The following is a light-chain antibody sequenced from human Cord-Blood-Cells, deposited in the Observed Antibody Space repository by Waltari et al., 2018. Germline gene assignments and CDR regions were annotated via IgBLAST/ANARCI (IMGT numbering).Light chain of an antibody. CDR3: QQYNNWPAYS. J-gene: IGKJ2*03. CDR1: QSVSSN. V-gene: IGKV3-15*01. CDR2: GAS. Sequence: EIVMTQSPATLSVSPGERATLSCRASQSVSSNLAWYQQKPGQAPRLLIYGASTRAPGIPARFSGSGSGTEFTLTISSLQSEDFAVYYGQQYNNWPAYSFGQGTKLEIK.